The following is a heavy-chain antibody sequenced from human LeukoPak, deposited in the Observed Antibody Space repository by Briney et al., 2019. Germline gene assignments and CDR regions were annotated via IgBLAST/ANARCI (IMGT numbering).Heavy chain of an antibody. Sequence: GASVKVSCKASGYIFTSYYMYWVRQAPGQGLKWMGMINPSGGSIRYAQKFQGRVTMTRDTSTSTVYMELSSLRSEDTAVYYCATHSPEWRYSGYYNYYYMDVWGKGTTVTVSS. J-gene: IGHJ6*03. CDR2: INPSGGSI. D-gene: IGHD5-12*01. CDR1: GYIFTSYY. V-gene: IGHV1-46*01. CDR3: ATHSPEWRYSGYYNYYYMDV.